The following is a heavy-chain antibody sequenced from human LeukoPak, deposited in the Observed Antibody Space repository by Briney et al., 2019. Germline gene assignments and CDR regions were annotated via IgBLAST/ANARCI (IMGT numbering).Heavy chain of an antibody. V-gene: IGHV1-18*01. CDR3: ARVSGMGDYYYYYYMDV. D-gene: IGHD2-15*01. CDR2: ISAYNGNT. CDR1: GYSSTSYG. Sequence: ASVKVSCKASGYSSTSYGISWVRQAPGQGLEWMGWISAYNGNTNYAQKLQGRVTMTTDTSTSTAYMELRSLRSDDTAVYYCARVSGMGDYYYYYYMDVWGKGTTVTVSS. J-gene: IGHJ6*03.